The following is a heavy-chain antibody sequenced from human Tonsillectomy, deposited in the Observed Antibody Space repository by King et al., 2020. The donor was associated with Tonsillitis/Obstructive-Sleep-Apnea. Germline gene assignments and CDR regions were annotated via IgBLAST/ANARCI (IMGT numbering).Heavy chain of an antibody. CDR3: ARIYQDCTGGVCYIAAINSFDF. D-gene: IGHD2-8*02. Sequence: QLVQSGAEVKKPGASVKVSCKASGYTFTSCGITWVRQAPGQGLEWMGWISAYNGNTNYAQKLQGRVTMTTDTSTSTAYMELRSLRSDDTAVYYGARIYQDCTGGVCYIAAINSFDFWGQGTLVTVSS. V-gene: IGHV1-18*01. CDR2: ISAYNGNT. CDR1: GYTFTSCG. J-gene: IGHJ4*02.